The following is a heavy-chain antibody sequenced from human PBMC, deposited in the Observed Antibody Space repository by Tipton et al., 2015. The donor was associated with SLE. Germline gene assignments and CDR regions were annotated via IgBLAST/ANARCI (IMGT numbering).Heavy chain of an antibody. J-gene: IGHJ6*02. D-gene: IGHD3-3*01. V-gene: IGHV3-11*05. CDR3: AREVPQSTIFGGAGYYYAMDV. CDR1: GFTFSDYF. CDR2: ISSSSGYT. Sequence: GSLRLSCAASGFTFSDYFMSWIRQAPGKGLEWVSYISSSSGYTNYADSVKGRFTISRDNAKNSLYLQMLSLRAEDTAVYFCAREVPQSTIFGGAGYYYAMDVWGQGTTVTVSS.